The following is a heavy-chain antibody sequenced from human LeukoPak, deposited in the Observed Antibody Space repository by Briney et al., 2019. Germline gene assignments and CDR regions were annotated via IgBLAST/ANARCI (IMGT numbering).Heavy chain of an antibody. V-gene: IGHV4-38-2*01. J-gene: IGHJ3*02. CDR1: GYSISSGFY. Sequence: SETLSLTCAVSGYSISSGFYWGWIRQPPGKGLEWVGSIYHSGSTYYNPSLKSRVTISVDTSKNQFSLKLSSVTAADTAVYYCARHRSGPNAFDIWGQGTMVTVSS. CDR2: IYHSGST. D-gene: IGHD3-3*01. CDR3: ARHRSGPNAFDI.